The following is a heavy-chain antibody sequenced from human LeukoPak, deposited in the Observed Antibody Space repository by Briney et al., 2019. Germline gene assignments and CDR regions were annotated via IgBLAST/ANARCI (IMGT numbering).Heavy chain of an antibody. J-gene: IGHJ4*02. Sequence: ASVKVSCKASGYSLTDYYMHWVRQAPGQGLEWMGWINPNSGGTNYAQKFQGRVTMTRDTSISTAYMELSRLRSDDTAVYYCATQDFYGDYALFDYWGQGTLVTVSS. CDR3: ATQDFYGDYALFDY. D-gene: IGHD4-17*01. V-gene: IGHV1-2*02. CDR2: INPNSGGT. CDR1: GYSLTDYY.